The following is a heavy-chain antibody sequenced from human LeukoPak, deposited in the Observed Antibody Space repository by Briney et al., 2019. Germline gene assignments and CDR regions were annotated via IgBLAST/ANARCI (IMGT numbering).Heavy chain of an antibody. CDR1: GYPFTSYY. CDR3: ARVVVPAAFSGWFDP. Sequence: SVKVSCKASGYPFTSYYIHWVRQAPGQGLEWMGGIIPIFGTANYAQKFQGRVTITADESTSTAYMELSSLRSEDTAVYYYARVVVPAAFSGWFDPWGQGTLVTVSS. J-gene: IGHJ5*02. V-gene: IGHV1-69*13. CDR2: IIPIFGTA. D-gene: IGHD2-2*01.